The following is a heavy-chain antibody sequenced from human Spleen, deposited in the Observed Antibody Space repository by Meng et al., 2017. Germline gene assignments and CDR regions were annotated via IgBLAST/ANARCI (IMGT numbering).Heavy chain of an antibody. CDR2: INPYRGAT. CDR3: VRDEDISAAGKLFGDY. J-gene: IGHJ4*02. Sequence: VQLVQSGAEVKKPGASVKVSCKASGYTFTGYYMHWVRQAPGQGLEWMGRINPYRGATNYAQKFQGRVTMTRDTSISTAYMELSSLRSDDTAVYYCVRDEDISAAGKLFGDYWGQGTLVTVSS. D-gene: IGHD6-13*01. CDR1: GYTFTGYY. V-gene: IGHV1-2*06.